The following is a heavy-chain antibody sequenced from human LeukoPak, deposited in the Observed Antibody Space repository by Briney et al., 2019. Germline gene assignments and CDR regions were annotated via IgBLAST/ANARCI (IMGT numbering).Heavy chain of an antibody. V-gene: IGHV3-7*04. CDR2: IKQDGSER. CDR1: GSTFSSYW. Sequence: TGGSLRLSCAASGSTFSSYWMSWVRQAPGKGLEWVANIKQDGSERYYVDSVKGRFTISRDNAKNSLYLQMNSLRAVDTAVYYCARGPSGGNGFSYWGLGTLVTVSS. CDR3: ARGPSGGNGFSY. J-gene: IGHJ4*02. D-gene: IGHD2-15*01.